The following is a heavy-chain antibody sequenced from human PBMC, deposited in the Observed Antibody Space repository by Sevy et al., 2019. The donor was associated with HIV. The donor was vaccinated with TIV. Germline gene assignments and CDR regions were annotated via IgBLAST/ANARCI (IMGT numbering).Heavy chain of an antibody. J-gene: IGHJ3*01. Sequence: GESLKISCQGSGYRIFNNWVAWVRQMPGKGLEWMGMIYPGNSDTRNSPPFQGQVTISADNSIGTAYLQWSGLRASDTAIYFCAPGAPLPLDAFHVWGQGTKVTVSS. V-gene: IGHV5-51*01. D-gene: IGHD1-1*01. CDR1: GYRIFNNW. CDR3: APGAPLPLDAFHV. CDR2: IYPGNSDT.